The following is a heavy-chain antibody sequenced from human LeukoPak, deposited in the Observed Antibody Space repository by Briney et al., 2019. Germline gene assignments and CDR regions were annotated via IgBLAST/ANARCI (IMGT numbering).Heavy chain of an antibody. CDR1: GFTFDDYA. CDR3: AKDILPNYYDSSGYYNY. CDR2: ISWNSGSI. V-gene: IGHV3-9*01. D-gene: IGHD3-22*01. J-gene: IGHJ4*02. Sequence: GGSLRLSCAASGFTFDDYAMPWVRHAPGKGLEWVSGISWNSGSIGYADSVKGRFTISRDNAKNSLYLQMNSLRAEDTALYYCAKDILPNYYDSSGYYNYWGQGTLVTVSS.